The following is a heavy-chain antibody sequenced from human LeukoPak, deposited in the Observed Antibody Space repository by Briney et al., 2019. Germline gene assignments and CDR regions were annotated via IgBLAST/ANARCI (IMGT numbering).Heavy chain of an antibody. CDR3: ARDPNREWLVQDY. Sequence: GGSLRLSCAASGFTFSSYAMHWVCQAPGKGLEWVAVISYDGSNKYYADSVKGRFTISRDNSKNTLYLQMNSLRAEDTAVYYCARDPNREWLVQDYWGQGTLVTVSS. CDR1: GFTFSSYA. J-gene: IGHJ4*02. CDR2: ISYDGSNK. D-gene: IGHD6-19*01. V-gene: IGHV3-30*04.